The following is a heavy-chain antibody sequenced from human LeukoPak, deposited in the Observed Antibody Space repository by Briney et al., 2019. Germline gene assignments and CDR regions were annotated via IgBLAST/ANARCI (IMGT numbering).Heavy chain of an antibody. D-gene: IGHD3-16*01. V-gene: IGHV4-34*01. CDR1: GGSFSGHY. Sequence: SETLSLTCAVYGGSFSGHYRTWIRQPPGKGLQWIGEVNDRGSTNYNPSLKSRLTISEDKSKKRFSLRLPSVTAADTAVYYCARGVVSGRFGDYYYMDVWGKGTTVTVSS. CDR3: ARGVVSGRFGDYYYMDV. J-gene: IGHJ6*03. CDR2: VNDRGST.